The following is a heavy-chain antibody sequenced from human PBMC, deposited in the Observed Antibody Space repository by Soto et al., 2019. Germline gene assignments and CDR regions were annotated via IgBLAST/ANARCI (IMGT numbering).Heavy chain of an antibody. CDR2: INHSGST. CDR3: ARGRVGYSYATNFDY. J-gene: IGHJ4*02. CDR1: GGSFSGYY. V-gene: IGHV4-34*01. D-gene: IGHD5-18*01. Sequence: SETLSLTCAVYGGSFSGYYWSWIRQPPGKGLEWIGEINHSGSTNYNPSLKSRVTISVDTSKNQFSLKLSSVTAADTAVYYCARGRVGYSYATNFDYWGQGTLVTVS.